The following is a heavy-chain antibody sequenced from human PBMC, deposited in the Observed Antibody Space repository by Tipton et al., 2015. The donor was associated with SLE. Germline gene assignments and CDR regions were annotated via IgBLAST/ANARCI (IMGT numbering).Heavy chain of an antibody. Sequence: TLSLTCTVSGGSINSHYWNWIRQTPGKGLEWIGYIYYSGSTRYNPSLKSRVTISLDTSKNQFSLKLSSVAAADTAVYYCTRGQDYIWGIYRPNGFDIWGQGTMVTVSS. J-gene: IGHJ3*02. CDR3: TRGQDYIWGIYRPNGFDI. D-gene: IGHD3-16*02. V-gene: IGHV4-59*11. CDR1: GGSINSHY. CDR2: IYYSGST.